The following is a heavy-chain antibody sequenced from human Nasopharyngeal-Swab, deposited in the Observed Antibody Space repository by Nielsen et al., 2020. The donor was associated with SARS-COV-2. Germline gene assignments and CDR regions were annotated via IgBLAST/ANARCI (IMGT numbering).Heavy chain of an antibody. CDR2: ISGRGGST. Sequence: ESLKISCAASGYTFSSYAMSWVRQAPGRGLEWVSAISGRGGSTYSADSVKGRFTISRDNSKNTLYLQMNSLRAEDTAVYYCAKGPGVSSSSVSGLRRDYWGQGTLVTVSS. CDR1: GYTFSSYA. J-gene: IGHJ4*02. V-gene: IGHV3-23*01. D-gene: IGHD6-6*01. CDR3: AKGPGVSSSSVSGLRRDY.